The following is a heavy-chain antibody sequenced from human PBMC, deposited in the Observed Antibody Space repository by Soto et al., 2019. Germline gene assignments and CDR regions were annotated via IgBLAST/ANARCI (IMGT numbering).Heavy chain of an antibody. CDR1: GYTFTSYA. V-gene: IGHV1-3*01. Sequence: GASVKVSCKASGYTFTSYAMHWVRQAPGQRLEWMGWINAGNGNTKYSQKFQGRVTITRDTSASTAYMELSSLRSDDTAVYYCARLGYCSGGSCPDYDMDVWGKGTTVTVSS. CDR2: INAGNGNT. J-gene: IGHJ6*03. CDR3: ARLGYCSGGSCPDYDMDV. D-gene: IGHD2-15*01.